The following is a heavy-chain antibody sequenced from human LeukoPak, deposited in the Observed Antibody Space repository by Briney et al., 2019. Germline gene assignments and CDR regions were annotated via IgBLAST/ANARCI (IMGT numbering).Heavy chain of an antibody. CDR1: GYSISSGHY. D-gene: IGHD3-3*01. CDR2: IYHGETT. CDR3: ARRANDFWSGYYDDY. V-gene: IGHV4-38-2*02. J-gene: IGHJ4*02. Sequence: SETLSLTCTVSGYSISSGHYWGWIRQPPGKGLEWIGSIYHGETTYYNPSLKTRLTISLDTSKNQFSLRLSSVTAADTAVYYCARRANDFWSGYYDDYWGQGTLVTVSS.